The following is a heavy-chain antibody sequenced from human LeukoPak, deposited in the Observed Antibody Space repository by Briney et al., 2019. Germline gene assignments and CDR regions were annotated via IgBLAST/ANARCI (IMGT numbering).Heavy chain of an antibody. Sequence: SETLSLTCTVSGDSISSNTYYWGWIRQPPGKGLEWIGSMYYSGSTYYNPSLKSRVTISVDASKNQFSLKLSSVTAADTAVYYCARSSSSWSESDYWGQGTLVTVSS. CDR3: ARSSSSWSESDY. J-gene: IGHJ4*02. CDR1: GDSISSNTYY. CDR2: MYYSGST. D-gene: IGHD6-13*01. V-gene: IGHV4-39*07.